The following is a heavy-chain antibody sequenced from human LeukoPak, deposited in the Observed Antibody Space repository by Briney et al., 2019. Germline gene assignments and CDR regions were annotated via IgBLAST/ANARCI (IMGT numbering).Heavy chain of an antibody. CDR1: GYSISSGYY. CDR3: AREGYSSGWFDY. Sequence: PSETLSLTCTVSGYSISSGYYWGWIRQPPGKGLEWIGSIYQSGNTYYNPSLKSRVTISVDTSKNQFSLKLSSVTAADTAVYYCAREGYSSGWFDYWGQGTLVTVSS. V-gene: IGHV4-38-2*02. J-gene: IGHJ4*02. CDR2: IYQSGNT. D-gene: IGHD6-19*01.